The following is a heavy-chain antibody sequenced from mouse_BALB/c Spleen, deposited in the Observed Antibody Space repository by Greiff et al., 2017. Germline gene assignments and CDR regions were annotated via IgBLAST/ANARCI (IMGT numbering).Heavy chain of an antibody. CDR3: ARDPRRYGAMDY. V-gene: IGHV7-3*02. CDR1: GFTFTDYY. J-gene: IGHJ4*01. Sequence: EVHLVESGGGLVQPGGSLRLSCATSGFTFTDYYMSWVRQPPGKALEWLGFIRNKANGYTTEYSASVKGRFTISRDNSQSILYLQMNTLRAEDSATYYCARDPRRYGAMDYWGQGTSVTVSS. D-gene: IGHD2-14*01. CDR2: IRNKANGYTT.